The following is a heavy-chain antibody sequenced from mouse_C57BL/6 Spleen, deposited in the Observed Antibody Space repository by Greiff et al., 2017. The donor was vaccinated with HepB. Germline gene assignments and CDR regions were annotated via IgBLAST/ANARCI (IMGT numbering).Heavy chain of an antibody. CDR1: GYTFTDYE. J-gene: IGHJ3*01. CDR2: IDPETGGT. V-gene: IGHV1-15*01. D-gene: IGHD1-1*01. CDR3: TRDGSSYGGFAY. Sequence: QVHVKQSGAELVRPGASVTLSCKASGYTFTDYEMHWVKQTPVHGLEWIGAIDPETGGTAYNQKFKGKAILTADKSSSTAYMALRSLTSEDSAVYYCTRDGSSYGGFAYWGQGTLVTVSA.